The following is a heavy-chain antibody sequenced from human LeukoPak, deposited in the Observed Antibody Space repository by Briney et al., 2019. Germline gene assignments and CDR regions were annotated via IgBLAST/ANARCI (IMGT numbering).Heavy chain of an antibody. CDR3: ARGVFYVRYFDWYNYMDV. D-gene: IGHD3-9*01. J-gene: IGHJ6*03. CDR1: GYTFTGYY. V-gene: IGHV1-2*02. Sequence: ASVKVSYKASGYTFTGYYMHWVRQAPGQGLEWMGWINPNSGGTNYAQKFQGRVTMTRDTSISTAYMELSRLRSDDTAVYYCARGVFYVRYFDWYNYMDVWGKGTTVTVSS. CDR2: INPNSGGT.